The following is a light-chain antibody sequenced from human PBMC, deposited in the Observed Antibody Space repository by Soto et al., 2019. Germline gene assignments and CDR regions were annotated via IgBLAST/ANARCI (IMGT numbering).Light chain of an antibody. V-gene: IGLV2-14*03. Sequence: QSALTQPASVSGSPGQSITISCSGTSSDIGSYNHVAWYQQFPCKSPKLMIYAVSDRPPGVSDRFSGSKSGITASLTISGHHTEDEADYYRISYTDRQSYLFGTGTTLTL. CDR3: ISYTDRQSYL. CDR2: AVS. J-gene: IGLJ1*01. CDR1: SSDIGSYNH.